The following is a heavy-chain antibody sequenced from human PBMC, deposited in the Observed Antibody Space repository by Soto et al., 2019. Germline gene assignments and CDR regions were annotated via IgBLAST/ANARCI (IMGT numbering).Heavy chain of an antibody. J-gene: IGHJ6*02. V-gene: IGHV1-69*13. CDR1: VGTFNRYG. CDR3: AGGEAVVVPALWGYYYGMDV. D-gene: IGHD2-2*01. Sequence: SVNVSCKASVGTFNRYGIRWVRQAPGQGIEGLGGIIPIFGTANYAQKFQGRVTITADESTSTAYMELSSLRSKDTAVYYCAGGEAVVVPALWGYYYGMDVWGQGTTVTVSS. CDR2: IIPIFGTA.